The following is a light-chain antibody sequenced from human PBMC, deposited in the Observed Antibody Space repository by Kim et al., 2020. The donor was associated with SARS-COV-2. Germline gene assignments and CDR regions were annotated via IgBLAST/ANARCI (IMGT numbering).Light chain of an antibody. CDR3: QQLNSYPRLT. CDR1: QGISSY. Sequence: DIQMTQFPSILSASVGDRVTITCRASQGISSYLAWYQQKPGKAPKLLIYAASTLQSGVPSRFSGSGSGTEFTLTISSLQPEDFATYYCQQLNSYPRLTFGGGTKVDIK. V-gene: IGKV1-9*01. J-gene: IGKJ4*01. CDR2: AAS.